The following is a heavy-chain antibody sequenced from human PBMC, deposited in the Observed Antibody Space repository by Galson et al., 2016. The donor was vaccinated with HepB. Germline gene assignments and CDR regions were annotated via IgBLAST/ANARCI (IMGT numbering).Heavy chain of an antibody. CDR2: IYHSGNT. CDR3: TRQYSGSHVDY. Sequence: SETLSLTCAVSGASIISRDWWTWVRQPPGKGLEWIGQIYHSGNTNYTPSLKSRVTISVDNSKNQLSLKLTSMTAADTAVYYCTRQYSGSHVDYWGQGILVPVSS. D-gene: IGHD1-26*01. CDR1: GASIISRDW. V-gene: IGHV4-4*02. J-gene: IGHJ4*02.